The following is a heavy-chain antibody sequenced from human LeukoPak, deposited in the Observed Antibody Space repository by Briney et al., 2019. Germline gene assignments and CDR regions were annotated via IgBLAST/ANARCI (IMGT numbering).Heavy chain of an antibody. CDR3: ARGDSSLDAFDI. CDR1: GGSISSYY. J-gene: IGHJ3*02. D-gene: IGHD3-22*01. Sequence: SETLSLTCTVSGGSISSYYWSWIRQPPGKGLEWIGYIYYSGSTNYNPFLKSRVTISVDTSKNQFSLKLSSVTAADTAVYYCARGDSSLDAFDIWGQGTMVTVSS. CDR2: IYYSGST. V-gene: IGHV4-59*01.